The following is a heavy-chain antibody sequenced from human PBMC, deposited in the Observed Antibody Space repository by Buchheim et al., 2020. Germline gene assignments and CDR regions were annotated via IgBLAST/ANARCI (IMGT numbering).Heavy chain of an antibody. J-gene: IGHJ4*02. D-gene: IGHD4-17*01. V-gene: IGHV1-2*04. CDR2: INPNSGGT. Sequence: QVQLVQSGAEVKKPGASVKVSCKASGYTFTGYYMHWVRQAPGQGLVWMGWINPNSGGTNYAQKFQGWVTMTRDTSISTAYMELSRLRSDDTAVYYRARIINDGDYRAYFDYWGQGTL. CDR3: ARIINDGDYRAYFDY. CDR1: GYTFTGYY.